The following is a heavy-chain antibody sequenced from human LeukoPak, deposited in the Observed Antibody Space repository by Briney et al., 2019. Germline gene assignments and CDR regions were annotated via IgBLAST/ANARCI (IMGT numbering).Heavy chain of an antibody. J-gene: IGHJ4*02. V-gene: IGHV3-48*01. CDR2: ISSSSSTI. D-gene: IGHD4-17*01. CDR3: ARVTPQPAHDYGDYSSDY. CDR1: GFTVSSNY. Sequence: PGGSLRLSCAASGFTVSSNYMNWVRQAPGEGLEWVSYISSSSSTIYCADSVKGRFTISRDNAKNSLYLQMNSLRTEDTAVYYCARVTPQPAHDYGDYSSDYWGQGTLVTVSS.